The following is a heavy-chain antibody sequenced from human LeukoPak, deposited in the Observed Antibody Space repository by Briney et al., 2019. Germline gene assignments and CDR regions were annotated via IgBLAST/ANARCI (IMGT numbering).Heavy chain of an antibody. CDR2: IYYSGST. CDR1: GGSISSSGYY. V-gene: IGHV4-39*07. Sequence: SETLSLTCTVSGGSISSSGYYWGWIRQPPGKGLEWIGRIYYSGSTCYNPSLKSRVTISVDTSKNQFSLKLSSVTAADTAVYYCARKIIAAAGYFDYWGQGTLVTVSS. D-gene: IGHD6-13*01. CDR3: ARKIIAAAGYFDY. J-gene: IGHJ4*02.